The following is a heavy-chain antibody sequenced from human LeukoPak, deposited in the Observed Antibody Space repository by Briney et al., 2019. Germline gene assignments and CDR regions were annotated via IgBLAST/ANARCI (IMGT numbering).Heavy chain of an antibody. V-gene: IGHV3-7*01. J-gene: IGHJ4*02. D-gene: IGHD5-18*01. CDR3: ARGRGYSYHDY. Sequence: GGSLRLSCAASGFNFSNYWMSWVRQAPGKGLEWVANINQDGSEKYYVDSVKGRFTISRDNAKNSLFLQMNSLRAEDMAVYYCARGRGYSYHDYWGQGTLVTVSS. CDR1: GFNFSNYW. CDR2: INQDGSEK.